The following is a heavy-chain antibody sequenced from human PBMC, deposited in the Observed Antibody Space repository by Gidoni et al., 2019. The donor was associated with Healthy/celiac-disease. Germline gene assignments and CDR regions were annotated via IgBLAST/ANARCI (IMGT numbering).Heavy chain of an antibody. CDR1: GGTISSGDYY. Sequence: QVQLQESGPGLVKPSQTLSLTCTVSGGTISSGDYYWSWIRQPPGKGREWVGYIYYSVSTYYNPSLKSRVTISVDTSKNQFSLKLSSVTAADTAVYYCAREERGRGYSYGHRYWGQGTLVTVSS. CDR2: IYYSVST. D-gene: IGHD5-18*01. J-gene: IGHJ4*02. V-gene: IGHV4-30-4*01. CDR3: AREERGRGYSYGHRY.